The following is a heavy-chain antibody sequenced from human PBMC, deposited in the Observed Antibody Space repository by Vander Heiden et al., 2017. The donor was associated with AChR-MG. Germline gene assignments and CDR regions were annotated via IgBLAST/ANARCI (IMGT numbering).Heavy chain of an antibody. V-gene: IGHV4-39*01. Sequence: QLQLQESGPGLVKPSETLSLTCTVSGGSISSSSYYWGWIRQPPGKGLEWIGSIYYSGSTYYNPSLKRRVTIAVDTSKNQFSLKRSSVTAADTAVYYCARHDPGIAAAQGPYYYGMDVWGQGTTVTVSS. J-gene: IGHJ6*02. CDR3: ARHDPGIAAAQGPYYYGMDV. CDR2: IYYSGST. D-gene: IGHD6-13*01. CDR1: GGSISSSSYY.